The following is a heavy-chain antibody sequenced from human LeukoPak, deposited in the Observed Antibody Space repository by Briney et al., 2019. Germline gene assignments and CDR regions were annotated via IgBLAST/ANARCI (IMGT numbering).Heavy chain of an antibody. CDR3: TRGGLTFGGI. V-gene: IGHV4-4*02. J-gene: IGHJ4*02. CDR2: ISHSGNT. Sequence: SGTLSLTCAVSGGSISSSNWWSWVRQPPGKGLEWIGEISHSGNTNYNPSLKSRVTISIDKSKNQFSLRLSSVTAADTAVYSCTRGGLTFGGIWGQGTLVTVSS. CDR1: GGSISSSNW. D-gene: IGHD3-16*01.